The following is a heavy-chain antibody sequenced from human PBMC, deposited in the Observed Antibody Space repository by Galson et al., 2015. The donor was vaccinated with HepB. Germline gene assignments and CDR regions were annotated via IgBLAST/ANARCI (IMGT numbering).Heavy chain of an antibody. J-gene: IGHJ3*02. Sequence: SVKVSCKASGYTFTSYYMHWVRQAPGQGLEWMGIINPSGGSTSYAQKFQGRVTMTRDTSTSTVYMELSSLRSEDTAVYYCARDAMVRPTPGAFDIWGQGTMVTVSS. V-gene: IGHV1-46*01. CDR3: ARDAMVRPTPGAFDI. D-gene: IGHD3-10*01. CDR2: INPSGGST. CDR1: GYTFTSYY.